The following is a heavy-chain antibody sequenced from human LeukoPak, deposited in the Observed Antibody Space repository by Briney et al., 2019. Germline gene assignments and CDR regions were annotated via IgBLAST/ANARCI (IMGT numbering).Heavy chain of an antibody. Sequence: ASVKVSCKASGYTFTDYYMHWVRQAPGQGLEWMGWINPNNGGRIYAQKFQGRVTLTRDTSISTANMELRRLTSNDTALYYCARSWSRGTSGYLNDYWGQGTLVTVSS. CDR3: ARSWSRGTSGYLNDY. V-gene: IGHV1-2*02. D-gene: IGHD3-22*01. CDR1: GYTFTDYY. J-gene: IGHJ4*02. CDR2: INPNNGGR.